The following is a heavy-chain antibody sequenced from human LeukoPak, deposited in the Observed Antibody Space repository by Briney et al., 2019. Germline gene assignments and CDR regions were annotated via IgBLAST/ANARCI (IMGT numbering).Heavy chain of an antibody. CDR1: GFTFSSYS. CDR3: AKDHSSSSGY. D-gene: IGHD6-13*01. V-gene: IGHV3-48*01. J-gene: IGHJ4*02. CDR2: ISSSSSTI. Sequence: GGSLRLSCAASGFTFSSYSMNWVRQAPGKGLEWVSYISSSSSTIYYADSVKGRFTISRDNSKNTLYLQMNSLRAEDTAVYYCAKDHSSSSGYWGQGTLVTVSS.